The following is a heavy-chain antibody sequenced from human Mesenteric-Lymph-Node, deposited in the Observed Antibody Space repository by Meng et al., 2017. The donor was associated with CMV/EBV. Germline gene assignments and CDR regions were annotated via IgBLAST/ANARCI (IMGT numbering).Heavy chain of an antibody. CDR2: INHSGST. CDR1: GGSFSGYY. CDR3: ARDLVGGWFDP. J-gene: IGHJ5*02. V-gene: IGHV4-34*01. D-gene: IGHD1-26*01. Sequence: LTCAVYGGSFSGYYWSWIRQPPGKGLEWIGEINHSGSTNYNPSLKSRVTISVDTSKNQFSLKLSSVTAADTAVYYCARDLVGGWFDPWGQGTLVTVSS.